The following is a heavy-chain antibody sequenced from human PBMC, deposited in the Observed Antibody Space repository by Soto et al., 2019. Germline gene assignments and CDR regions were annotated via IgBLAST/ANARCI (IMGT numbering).Heavy chain of an antibody. CDR2: ISTGGSTT. CDR3: ARQRGYYDSSGLDY. J-gene: IGHJ4*02. CDR1: GFTFSDYY. V-gene: IGHV3-11*01. D-gene: IGHD3-22*01. Sequence: GGSLRLSCAASGFTFSDYYMSWIRQAPGKGLEWVSYISTGGSTTQDTGSMKGRFTISRDNAKNLLYLQMNSLRAEDTAVYYCARQRGYYDSSGLDYWGQGTPVTVSS.